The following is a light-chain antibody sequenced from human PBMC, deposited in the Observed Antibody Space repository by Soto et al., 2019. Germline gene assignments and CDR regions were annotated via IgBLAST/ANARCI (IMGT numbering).Light chain of an antibody. Sequence: QSELTQPPAVSAAPGQTVTISCSGGTSNIGNNSVSWYQQLPGTAPKLLIYDNNKRPSGIPDRFSGSKSGTSATLGITGLQTGDEANYYCATWESSLSAGVFGGGTKLTVL. CDR2: DNN. J-gene: IGLJ2*01. CDR3: ATWESSLSAGV. CDR1: TSNIGNNS. V-gene: IGLV1-51*01.